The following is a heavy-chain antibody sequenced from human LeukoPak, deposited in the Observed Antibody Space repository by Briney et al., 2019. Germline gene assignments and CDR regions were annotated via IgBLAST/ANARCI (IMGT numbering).Heavy chain of an antibody. Sequence: SETLSLTCTVFGGSISSYFWNWIRQSPGKGLEWIGYVHNSGSIDYSPSLKSRVTISLDTPKNQFSLRLSSVTAADTAVYYCARGRAYTNGWYFDLWGQGTLATVSS. J-gene: IGHJ4*02. V-gene: IGHV4-59*01. CDR3: ARGRAYTNGWYFDL. CDR1: GGSISSYF. CDR2: VHNSGSI. D-gene: IGHD6-19*01.